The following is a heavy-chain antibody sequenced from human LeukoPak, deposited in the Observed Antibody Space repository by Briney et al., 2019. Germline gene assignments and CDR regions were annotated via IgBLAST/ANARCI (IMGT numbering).Heavy chain of an antibody. V-gene: IGHV1-8*03. J-gene: IGHJ3*02. CDR3: ARTTGDAFDI. CDR2: MNPNSGNT. D-gene: IGHD4-17*01. Sequence: ASVKVSCKASGGTFSSYAISWVRQAPGQGLEWMGWMNPNSGNTGYAQKFQGRVTITRNTSISTAYMELSSLRSEDTAVYYCARTTGDAFDIWGQGTMVTVSS. CDR1: GGTFSSYA.